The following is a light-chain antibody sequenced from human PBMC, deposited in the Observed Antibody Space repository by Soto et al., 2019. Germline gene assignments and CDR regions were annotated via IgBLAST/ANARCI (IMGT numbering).Light chain of an antibody. CDR2: GGS. CDR1: QSLSTW. V-gene: IGKV1-5*01. Sequence: DIQMTQSPPTLSASVGDRVTITCRASQSLSTWLAWYQQKPGKAPKLLIFGGSALEDGVPSRFNGSGSATEFTLTISNLQPEDSATYYCQQYAEYCPFGQGTKVEIK. J-gene: IGKJ1*01. CDR3: QQYAEYCP.